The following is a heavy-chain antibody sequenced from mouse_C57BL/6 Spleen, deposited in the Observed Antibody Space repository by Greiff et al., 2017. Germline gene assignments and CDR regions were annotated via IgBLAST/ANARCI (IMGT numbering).Heavy chain of an antibody. CDR1: GYTFTSYW. Sequence: VQLQQPGAELVKPPASVLLSCKASGYTFTSYWMHWVQQRPGQGLEWIGMIHPNSGSTNYNEKIKSKATLTAEKSSRTAYMQLISLTSEDSAFSYCARSDCGNSLDYWGQGTSLTVSS. CDR2: IHPNSGST. V-gene: IGHV1-64*01. J-gene: IGHJ2*02. CDR3: ARSDCGNSLDY. D-gene: IGHD2-1*01.